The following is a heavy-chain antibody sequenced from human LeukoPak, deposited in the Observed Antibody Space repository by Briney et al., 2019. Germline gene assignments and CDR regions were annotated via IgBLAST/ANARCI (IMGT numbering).Heavy chain of an antibody. CDR2: INSDGSST. J-gene: IGHJ4*02. V-gene: IGHV3-74*01. CDR1: GFTFDDYA. D-gene: IGHD3-10*01. CDR3: AAGGDFDY. Sequence: GGSLRLSCAASGFTFDDYAMHWVRQAPGKGLVWVSRINSDGSSTNYADSVKGRFTISRDNAKNTLYLQMNSLRAEDTAVYYCAAGGDFDYWGQGTLVTVSS.